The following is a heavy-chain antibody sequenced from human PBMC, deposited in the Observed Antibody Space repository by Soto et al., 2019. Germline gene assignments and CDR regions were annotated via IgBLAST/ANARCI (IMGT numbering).Heavy chain of an antibody. CDR3: ARLNVGATPTGYY. J-gene: IGHJ4*02. CDR1: GYTFTSYY. V-gene: IGHV1-46*03. Sequence: QVQLVQSGAEVKKPGASVKVSCKASGYTFTSYYMHWVRQAPGQGLEWMGIINPSGGSTSYAQKFTGSVTMTRDTSTSGVYMELRSLRSEDTAVYYCARLNVGATPTGYYWGQGTLVTVSS. D-gene: IGHD1-26*01. CDR2: INPSGGST.